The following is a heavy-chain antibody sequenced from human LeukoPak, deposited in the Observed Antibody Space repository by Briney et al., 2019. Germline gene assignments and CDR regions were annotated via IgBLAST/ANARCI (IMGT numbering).Heavy chain of an antibody. J-gene: IGHJ4*02. CDR1: GYTFTNYY. CDR2: INPTGGST. V-gene: IGHV1-46*01. D-gene: IGHD6-19*01. Sequence: ASVKVSCKASGYTFTNYYMHWVRQAPGQGLEWMGIINPTGGSTSYAQNFQGRVIVTRDTSTSTVYMELSSLRSEDTAVYYCARDQGSGSRIFDYWGQGTLVTASS. CDR3: ARDQGSGSRIFDY.